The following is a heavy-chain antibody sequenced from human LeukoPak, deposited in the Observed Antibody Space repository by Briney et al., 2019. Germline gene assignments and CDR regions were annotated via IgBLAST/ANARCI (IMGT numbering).Heavy chain of an antibody. D-gene: IGHD3-10*01. CDR1: GGSISSYY. Sequence: SETLSLTCTVSGGSISSYYWSWIRQPPGKGLEWIGYIYYSGSTNYNPSLKSRVTISVDTSKNQFSLKLSSVTAADTAVYYCARDRKFHYYGSGSPFDPWGQGTLVTVSS. CDR2: IYYSGST. V-gene: IGHV4-59*12. CDR3: ARDRKFHYYGSGSPFDP. J-gene: IGHJ5*02.